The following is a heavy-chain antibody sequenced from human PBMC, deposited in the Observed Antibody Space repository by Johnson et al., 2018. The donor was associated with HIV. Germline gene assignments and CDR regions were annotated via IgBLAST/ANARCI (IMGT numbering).Heavy chain of an antibody. CDR2: IWYDGSNK. Sequence: QEQLVESGGGVVQPGRSLRLSCAASGFTFSSYGMHWVRQAPGKGLEWVAVIWYDGSNKYYADSVKGRFTISRDNSKNTLYLQMNSLRAEDTAVYYCAKVGLYSGYEYDAFDIWGQGTMVTVSS. V-gene: IGHV3-33*06. D-gene: IGHD5-12*01. J-gene: IGHJ3*02. CDR3: AKVGLYSGYEYDAFDI. CDR1: GFTFSSYG.